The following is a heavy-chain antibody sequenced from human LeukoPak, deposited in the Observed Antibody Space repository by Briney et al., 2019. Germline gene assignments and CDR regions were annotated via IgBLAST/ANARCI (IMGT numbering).Heavy chain of an antibody. V-gene: IGHV4-61*02. CDR3: ARGRRMYFLKWPGYNWIDP. J-gene: IGHJ5*02. CDR2: IYTSEST. CDR1: GGSISSGSYY. Sequence: SQTLSLICTVSGGSISSGSYYWSWIRQPAGKGLEWIGRIYTSESTNYNPSLKSRVTISVDTSKNQLSLKLSSGAAADTAVYYCARGRRMYFLKWPGYNWIDPWGQGTLVTVSS. D-gene: IGHD3-3*01.